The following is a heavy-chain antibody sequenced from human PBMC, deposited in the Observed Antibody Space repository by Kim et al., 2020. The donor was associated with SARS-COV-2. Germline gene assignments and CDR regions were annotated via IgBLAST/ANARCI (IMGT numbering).Heavy chain of an antibody. CDR2: INHSGST. CDR1: GGSFSGYY. V-gene: IGHV4-34*01. CDR3: ARLSKGALPTYYDFWSGYYKRSWFDP. Sequence: SETLSLTCAVYGGSFSGYYWSWIRQPPGKGLEWIGEINHSGSTNYNPSLKSRVTISVDTSKNQFSLKLSSVTAADTAVYYCARLSKGALPTYYDFWSGYYKRSWFDPWGQGTLVTVSS. J-gene: IGHJ5*02. D-gene: IGHD3-3*01.